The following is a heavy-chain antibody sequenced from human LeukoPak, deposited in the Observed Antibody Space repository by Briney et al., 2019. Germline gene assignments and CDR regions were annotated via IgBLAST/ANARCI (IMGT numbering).Heavy chain of an antibody. CDR3: ARNHSTQGYFDY. J-gene: IGHJ4*02. V-gene: IGHV4-38-2*01. CDR2: IYHSGST. D-gene: IGHD2-2*01. Sequence: PSETLSLTCAVSGYCKRSGDYWGWIRQSPGKGLEWLGSIYHSGSTHYNPSVKSRVTISVGKPKNQFSLSLNTGTAADTAVYYCARNHSTQGYFDYWGQGTLVTVSS. CDR1: GYCKRSGDY.